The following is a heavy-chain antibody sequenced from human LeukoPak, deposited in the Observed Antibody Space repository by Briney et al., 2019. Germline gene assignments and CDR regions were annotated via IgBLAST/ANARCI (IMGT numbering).Heavy chain of an antibody. CDR3: ARAADYYASGIFY. CDR2: INTDGSTT. V-gene: IGHV3-74*01. J-gene: IGHJ4*02. D-gene: IGHD3-10*01. CDR1: GFTFSNYW. Sequence: GGSLRLSCVASGFTFSNYWMHWVRQAPGKGLVWVSRINTDGSTTTYADSVKGRFTISRDNAKNTLYLQMNSLRAEERAVYFCARAADYYASGIFYWGQGTLVTVSS.